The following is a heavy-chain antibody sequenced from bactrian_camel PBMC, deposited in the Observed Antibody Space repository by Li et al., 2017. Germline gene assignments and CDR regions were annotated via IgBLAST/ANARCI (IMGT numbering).Heavy chain of an antibody. CDR2: ISTGSGNT. J-gene: IGHJ4*01. CDR1: GFTFRHNN. D-gene: IGHD5*01. Sequence: QLVESGGSLVQPGGSLRLSCAASGFTFRHNNMAWVRQAPGEGLEWVSGISTGSGNTFYADSAKGRFTISRDNAKNTLYLQMNSLKTEDTAVYYCAATDGWVPSSLGQGTQVTVS. V-gene: IGHV3S28*01.